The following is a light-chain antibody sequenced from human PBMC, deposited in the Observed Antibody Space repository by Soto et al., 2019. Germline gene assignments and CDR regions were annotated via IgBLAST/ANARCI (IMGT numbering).Light chain of an antibody. CDR3: QQYGTSPRT. V-gene: IGKV3-20*01. CDR2: GAS. J-gene: IGKJ1*01. CDR1: QSIFSNY. Sequence: EVMLTQSPGTLSLSPGERATLSCRASQSIFSNYLAWYQQKSGQAPRLLIYGASNRATGIPDRFSGSGSGTDFTLTISRLEPEDFAVYYCQQYGTSPRTFGQGTKVE.